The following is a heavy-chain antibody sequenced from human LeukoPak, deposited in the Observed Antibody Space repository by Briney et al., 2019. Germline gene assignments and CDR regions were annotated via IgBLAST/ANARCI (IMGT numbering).Heavy chain of an antibody. D-gene: IGHD6-13*01. J-gene: IGHJ4*02. Sequence: GGSLRLSCAASGFTFSSYSMNWVRQAPGKGLEWVSSISSSSSYIYYADSVKGRFTISRDNAKNSLYLQMNSLRAEDTAVYYCARDLEAAAGNEGFDYWGQGTLVTVSS. CDR3: ARDLEAAAGNEGFDY. CDR1: GFTFSSYS. V-gene: IGHV3-21*01. CDR2: ISSSSSYI.